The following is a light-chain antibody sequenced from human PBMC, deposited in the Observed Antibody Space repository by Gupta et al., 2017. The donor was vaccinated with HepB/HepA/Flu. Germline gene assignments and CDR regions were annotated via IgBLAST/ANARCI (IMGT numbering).Light chain of an antibody. V-gene: IGLV2-11*01. CDR2: DVT. Sequence: SALTQPPSVSGPPGQSVTISLTGTSRDVGGYNFVSLYRQDSGKAPKLIMYDVTGRPSGVPDRFSGSKSGNTASLTISRLRPEDESDYYCCSYAGSYTWVFGGGTKVTVL. J-gene: IGLJ3*02. CDR1: SRDVGGYNF. CDR3: CSYAGSYTWV.